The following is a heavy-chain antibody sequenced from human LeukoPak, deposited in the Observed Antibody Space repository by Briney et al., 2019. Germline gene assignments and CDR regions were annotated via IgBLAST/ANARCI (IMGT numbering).Heavy chain of an antibody. Sequence: SETLSLTCTASGGSISSAYYWGCFSQPPGKGRQWMGSTNPSETTNYIPSLKSRLSIFVDSSNTQFSLKLTSVTAADTATYYCARQIGSGRWAFDIWGQGTVVTVSS. CDR1: GGSISSAYY. CDR3: ARQIGSGRWAFDI. V-gene: IGHV4-39*01. J-gene: IGHJ3*02. D-gene: IGHD6-19*01. CDR2: TNPSETT.